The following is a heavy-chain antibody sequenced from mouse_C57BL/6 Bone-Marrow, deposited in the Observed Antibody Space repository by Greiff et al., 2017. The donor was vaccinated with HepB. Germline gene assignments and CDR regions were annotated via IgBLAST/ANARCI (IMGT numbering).Heavy chain of an antibody. CDR1: GFTFSDFY. D-gene: IGHD2-2*01. CDR2: GRNKANDYTT. Sequence: EVQVVESGGGLVQSGRSLRLSCATSGFTFSDFYMEWVGQAPGRGLEWIAAGRNKANDYTTEYSASVKGRFIVSRDTSQSILYLQMNALRAEDTAIYYCARDEKDGDGYVRAMDYWGQGTSVTVSS. CDR3: ARDEKDGDGYVRAMDY. J-gene: IGHJ4*01. V-gene: IGHV7-1*01.